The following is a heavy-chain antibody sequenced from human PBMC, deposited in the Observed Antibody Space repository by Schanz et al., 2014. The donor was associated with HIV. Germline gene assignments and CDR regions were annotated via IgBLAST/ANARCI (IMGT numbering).Heavy chain of an antibody. CDR1: GFTFDDYA. Sequence: EVQLVESGGGLLQPGRSLRLSCAASGFTFDDYAMHWVRQAPGKGLEWVSGISWNSGSIGYADSVKGRSTISRDNAKNTLYLQMNSLRAEDTAVYYCAREYLGYSSGFDPWGQGTLVTVSS. D-gene: IGHD6-19*01. V-gene: IGHV3-9*01. CDR3: AREYLGYSSGFDP. CDR2: ISWNSGSI. J-gene: IGHJ5*02.